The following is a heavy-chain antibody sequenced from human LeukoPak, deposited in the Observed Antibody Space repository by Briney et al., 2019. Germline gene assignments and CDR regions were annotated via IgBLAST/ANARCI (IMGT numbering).Heavy chain of an antibody. CDR3: SATPVWSGYYTGDY. CDR2: IIPILGIA. CDR1: GGTFSSYA. J-gene: IGHJ4*02. Sequence: ASVKVSCKASGGTFSSYAISWVRQAPGQGLEWMGRIIPILGIANYAQKFQGRVTITADKSTSTAYMELSSLGSEDTAVYYCSATPVWSGYYTGDYWGREPCHRLL. V-gene: IGHV1-69*04. D-gene: IGHD3-3*01.